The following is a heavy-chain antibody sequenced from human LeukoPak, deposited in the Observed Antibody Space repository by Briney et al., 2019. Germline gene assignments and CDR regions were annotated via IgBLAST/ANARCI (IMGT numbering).Heavy chain of an antibody. D-gene: IGHD6-19*01. CDR3: ATYSSGWSSFDY. Sequence: ASVTVSCKTSGYSFTDYYMYWVRQAPGQGLEWMGWINPNSGDTNYVQKFQGRVTMTRDTSISTVYMELSRLRSDDTALYYCATYSSGWSSFDYWGQGTLVTVSS. CDR2: INPNSGDT. J-gene: IGHJ4*02. V-gene: IGHV1-2*02. CDR1: GYSFTDYY.